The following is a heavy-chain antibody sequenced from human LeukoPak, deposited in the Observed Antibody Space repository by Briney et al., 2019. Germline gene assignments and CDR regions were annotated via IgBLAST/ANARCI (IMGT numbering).Heavy chain of an antibody. CDR3: AKEKGYSLNEALDY. J-gene: IGHJ4*02. D-gene: IGHD5-18*01. Sequence: GGSLRLSCAASGFTFSSYGMHWVRQAPGKGLEWVAVISFDGSNKYYADSVKGRFTISRDNSKNTLYLQMNSLRAEDTAVYYCAKEKGYSLNEALDYWGQGTLVTVSS. CDR2: ISFDGSNK. V-gene: IGHV3-30*18. CDR1: GFTFSSYG.